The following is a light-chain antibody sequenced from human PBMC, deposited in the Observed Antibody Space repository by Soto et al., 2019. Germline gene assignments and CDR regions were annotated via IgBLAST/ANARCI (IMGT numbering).Light chain of an antibody. J-gene: IGKJ2*01. V-gene: IGKV1-5*03. CDR3: QQYNSYNT. CDR1: QDIHTY. Sequence: IQVTQSPSSLSASVGDRVTITCRASQDIHTYVAWYQQKPGKAPKLLIYKASSLESGVPSRFSGSGSGTEFTLTISSLQPDDFATYYCQQYNSYNTFGQGTKVDIK. CDR2: KAS.